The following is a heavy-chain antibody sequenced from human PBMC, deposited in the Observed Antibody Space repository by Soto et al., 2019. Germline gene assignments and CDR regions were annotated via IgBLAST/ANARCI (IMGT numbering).Heavy chain of an antibody. J-gene: IGHJ6*02. CDR1: GYTFTSYG. CDR3: ARNTRGTEANYYYGMDV. Sequence: ASVKVSCKASGYTFTSYGISWVRQAPGQGLEWMGWISAYNGNTNYAQKLQGRVTMNTDTSTSTAYMELRSLRSDDTAVYYCARNTRGTEANYYYGMDVWGQGTTVTVSS. CDR2: ISAYNGNT. V-gene: IGHV1-18*01. D-gene: IGHD3-16*01.